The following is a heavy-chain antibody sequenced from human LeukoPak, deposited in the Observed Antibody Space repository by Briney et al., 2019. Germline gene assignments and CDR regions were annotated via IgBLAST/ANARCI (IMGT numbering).Heavy chain of an antibody. V-gene: IGHV3-23*01. CDR1: GFTFNNYA. Sequence: GGSLRLSCAASGFTFNNYAMSWVRQAPGKGLEWVSTIRGSGGTTYLADSVKGRFTVSRDSSKNTLYLQMNSLRAEDTAVYYCAKDRGDGYTNYADSWGQGTLVTVSS. CDR2: IRGSGGTT. CDR3: AKDRGDGYTNYADS. D-gene: IGHD5-24*01. J-gene: IGHJ4*02.